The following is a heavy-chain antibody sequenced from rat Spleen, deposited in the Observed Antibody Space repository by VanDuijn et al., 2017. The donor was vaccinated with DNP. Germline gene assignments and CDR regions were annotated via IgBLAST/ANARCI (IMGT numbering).Heavy chain of an antibody. CDR1: GFTFSTFG. Sequence: EVQLVGSGGGSVQSGGSLKLSCAASGFTFSTFGLAWVRQAPKKGLEWVASISASGGSTSYRDPVKGRFTISRDNAKSILYLQMDSLRSEDTATYYCTTDFERGYWGQGVMVTVSS. CDR3: TTDFERGY. J-gene: IGHJ2*01. CDR2: ISASGGST. V-gene: IGHV5-19*01. D-gene: IGHD1-11*01.